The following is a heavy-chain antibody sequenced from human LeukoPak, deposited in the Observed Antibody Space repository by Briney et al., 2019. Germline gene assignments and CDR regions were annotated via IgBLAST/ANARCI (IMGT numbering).Heavy chain of an antibody. V-gene: IGHV1-69*04. J-gene: IGHJ4*02. CDR1: GGTISSYA. CDR3: TRDSGDSSGYFDY. Sequence: ASVKVSCKASGGTISSYAISWVRQAPGQGLEWMGRIIPILGIPKYAQKFQGRVTITADKSTSTAYLGLSSLRSEDTAVYYCTRDSGDSSGYFDYWGQGTLVTVSS. D-gene: IGHD3-22*01. CDR2: IIPILGIP.